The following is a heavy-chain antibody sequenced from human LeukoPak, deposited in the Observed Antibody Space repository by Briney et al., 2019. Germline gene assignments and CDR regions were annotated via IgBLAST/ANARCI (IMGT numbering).Heavy chain of an antibody. Sequence: GGSLRLSCAASGFTFSSYAMHWVRQAPGKGLEWVAVISYDGSNKYYADSVKGRFTISRDNSKNTLYLQMNSLRAEDTAVYFCTRDHGLDVWGQGTTVTVSS. V-gene: IGHV3-30-3*01. CDR2: ISYDGSNK. CDR1: GFTFSSYA. CDR3: TRDHGLDV. J-gene: IGHJ6*02.